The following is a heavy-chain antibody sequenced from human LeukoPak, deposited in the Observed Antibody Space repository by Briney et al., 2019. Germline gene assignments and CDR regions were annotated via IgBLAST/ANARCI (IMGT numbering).Heavy chain of an antibody. V-gene: IGHV4-59*01. CDR3: ARAHALLRFLEWSKEYYFDY. D-gene: IGHD3-3*01. Sequence: SETLSLTCTVSGGSISSYYWSWIRQPPGKGLKWIGYIYYSGSTNYNPSLKSRVTISVDTSKNQFSLKLSSVTAADTAVYYCARAHALLRFLEWSKEYYFDYWGQGTLVTVSS. CDR1: GGSISSYY. J-gene: IGHJ4*02. CDR2: IYYSGST.